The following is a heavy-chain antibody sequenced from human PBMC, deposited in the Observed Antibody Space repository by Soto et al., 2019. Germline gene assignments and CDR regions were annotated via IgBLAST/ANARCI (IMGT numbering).Heavy chain of an antibody. Sequence: QVQLVQSGAEVKKPGSSVKVSCKASGGTFSSYAISWVRQAPGQGLEWMGGIIPIFGTANYAQKFQGRVTITAEESRTTAYVELNSLGSEDTAGYYCAREGGSTRGYECDCYYYGMHGWGQGPKVTVSS. J-gene: IGHJ6*02. CDR1: GGTFSSYA. CDR3: AREGGSTRGYECDCYYYGMHG. V-gene: IGHV1-69*12. D-gene: IGHD2-2*01. CDR2: IIPIFGTA.